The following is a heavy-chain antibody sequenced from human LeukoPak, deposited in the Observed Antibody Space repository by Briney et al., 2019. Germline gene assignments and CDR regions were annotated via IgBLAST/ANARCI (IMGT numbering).Heavy chain of an antibody. CDR2: INPNSGGT. CDR1: GCTFTGYY. D-gene: IGHD3-16*02. J-gene: IGHJ4*02. V-gene: IGHV1-2*02. Sequence: ASVKLSCKASGCTFTGYYMHWVRQAPGQGLEWMGWINPNSGGTNYAQKFQGRVTMTRDTSISTAYMELSRLRSDDTAVYYCARVPVYRHQRDYWGQGTLVTVSS. CDR3: ARVPVYRHQRDY.